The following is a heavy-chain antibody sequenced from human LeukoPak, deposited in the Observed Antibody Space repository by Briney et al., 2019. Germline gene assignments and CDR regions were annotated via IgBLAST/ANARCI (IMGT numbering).Heavy chain of an antibody. D-gene: IGHD3-16*02. V-gene: IGHV4-34*01. J-gene: IGHJ4*02. CDR2: INHSGST. CDR1: GGSFSGYY. CDR3: ARGSYDYVWGSYRFRPFDY. Sequence: PSETLSLTRAVYGGSFSGYYWSWIRQPPGKGLEWIGEINHSGSTNCNPSLKSRVTISVDTSKNQFSLKLSSVTAADTAVYYCARGSYDYVWGSYRFRPFDYWGQGTLVTVSS.